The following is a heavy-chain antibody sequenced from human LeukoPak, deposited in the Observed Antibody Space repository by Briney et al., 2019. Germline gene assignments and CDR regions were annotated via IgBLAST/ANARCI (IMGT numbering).Heavy chain of an antibody. Sequence: GGSLRLSCVVSGFSLSDYWMHWVRQVPGKGLVWVSRIGPDGSGIIYGDSVKGRFTISRDSPKNTLYLQMNSLRAEDAAVYYCTRVLAGRSGLMDVWGRGTTVTVSS. CDR3: TRVLAGRSGLMDV. D-gene: IGHD2-8*02. CDR2: IGPDGSGI. V-gene: IGHV3-74*01. CDR1: GFSLSDYW. J-gene: IGHJ6*02.